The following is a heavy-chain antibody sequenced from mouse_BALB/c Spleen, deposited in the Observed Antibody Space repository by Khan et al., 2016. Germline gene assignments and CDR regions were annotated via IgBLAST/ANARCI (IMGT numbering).Heavy chain of an antibody. CDR2: ISYSGST. V-gene: IGHV3-2*02. Sequence: EVQLQESGPGLVKPSQSLSLTCTVTGYSITSDYAWNWIRQFPGNKLEWMGYISYSGSTNYNPSLKSRVSITRDTSKNQGFLQLNSVTTEATATYYCARSYGYRGFAYWGQGTLVTVSA. CDR1: GYSITSDYA. J-gene: IGHJ3*01. D-gene: IGHD2-2*01. CDR3: ARSYGYRGFAY.